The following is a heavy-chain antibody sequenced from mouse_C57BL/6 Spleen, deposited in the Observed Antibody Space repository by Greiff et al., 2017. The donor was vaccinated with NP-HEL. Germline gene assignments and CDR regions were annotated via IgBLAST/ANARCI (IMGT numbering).Heavy chain of an antibody. CDR3: ATGLLWLRRGMDY. CDR2: IYPGDGDT. V-gene: IGHV1-80*01. J-gene: IGHJ4*01. CDR1: GYAFSSYW. Sequence: VKLQESGAELVKPGASVKISCKASGYAFSSYWMNWVKQRPGKGLEWIGQIYPGDGDTNYNGKFKGQATLTADKSSSTAYMQLSSLTSEDSAVYFCATGLLWLRRGMDYWGQGTSVTVSS. D-gene: IGHD2-2*01.